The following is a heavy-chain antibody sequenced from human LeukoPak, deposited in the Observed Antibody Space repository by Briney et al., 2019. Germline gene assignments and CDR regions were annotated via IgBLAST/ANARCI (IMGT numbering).Heavy chain of an antibody. V-gene: IGHV3-23*01. D-gene: IGHD2-15*01. CDR2: IGGSGGST. CDR3: AKVLVVVAATRQYYFDY. Sequence: GGSLRLSCAASGFTFSSYWMSWVRQAPGKGLEWVSAIGGSGGSTYYADSVKGRFTISRDNSKNTLYLQMNSLRAEDTAVYYCAKVLVVVAATRQYYFDYWGQGTLVTVSS. J-gene: IGHJ4*02. CDR1: GFTFSSYW.